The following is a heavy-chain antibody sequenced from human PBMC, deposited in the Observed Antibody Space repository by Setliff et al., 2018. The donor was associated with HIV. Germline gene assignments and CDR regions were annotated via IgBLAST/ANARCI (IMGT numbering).Heavy chain of an antibody. D-gene: IGHD6-19*01. V-gene: IGHV4-39*07. CDR3: ARGAGLGQEGEYFHH. CDR1: GGSISSSSYY. J-gene: IGHJ1*01. Sequence: ASETLSLTCTVSGGSISSSSYYWGWIRLPPGKGLESIGNIYYSGSTNYSPSLKSRLTMSVDTSKNQFSLRLTSVTDADTAVYYCARGAGLGQEGEYFHHWGQGTLVTVSS. CDR2: IYYSGST.